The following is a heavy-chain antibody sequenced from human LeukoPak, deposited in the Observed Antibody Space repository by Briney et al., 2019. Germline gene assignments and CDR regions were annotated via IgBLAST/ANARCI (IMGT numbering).Heavy chain of an antibody. CDR1: GFTFSSYD. V-gene: IGHV3-13*01. Sequence: GSLRLSCAASGFTFSSYDMHWVRQATGKGLEWVSAIGTAGDTYYPGSVKGRFTISRENAKNSLYLQMNSLRAGDTAVYYCARGLRYFDWLRKYGMDVWGQGTTVTVSS. J-gene: IGHJ6*02. D-gene: IGHD3-9*01. CDR2: IGTAGDT. CDR3: ARGLRYFDWLRKYGMDV.